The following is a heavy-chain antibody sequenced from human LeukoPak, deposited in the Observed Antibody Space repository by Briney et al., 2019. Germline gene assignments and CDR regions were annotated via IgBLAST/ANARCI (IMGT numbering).Heavy chain of an antibody. J-gene: IGHJ3*02. D-gene: IGHD1-26*01. Sequence: SETLSLTCTVSGGSISSSSYYWGWIRQPPGKGLEWIGSIYYSGSTNYNPSLKSRVTISVDTSKNQFSLKLSSVTAADTAVYYCARGVVGATFDAFDIWGQGTMVTVSS. CDR1: GGSISSSSYY. CDR2: IYYSGST. V-gene: IGHV4-39*07. CDR3: ARGVVGATFDAFDI.